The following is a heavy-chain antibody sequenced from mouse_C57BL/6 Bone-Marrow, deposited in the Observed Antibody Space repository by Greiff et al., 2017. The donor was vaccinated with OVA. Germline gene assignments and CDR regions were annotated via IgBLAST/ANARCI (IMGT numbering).Heavy chain of an antibody. CDR1: GFSLSTFGMG. CDR3: ARNPNYYGSSLYYFDY. V-gene: IGHV8-8*01. CDR2: IWWDDDK. Sequence: QVTLKVSGPGILQPSQTLSLTCSFSGFSLSTFGMGVGWIRQPSGKGLEWLAHIWWDDDKYYNPALKSRLTISKDTSKNQVFLKIANVDTADTATYYCARNPNYYGSSLYYFDYWGQGTTLTVSS. J-gene: IGHJ2*01. D-gene: IGHD1-1*01.